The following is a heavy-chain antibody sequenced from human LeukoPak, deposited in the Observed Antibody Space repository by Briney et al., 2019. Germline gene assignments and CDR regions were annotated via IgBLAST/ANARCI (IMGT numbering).Heavy chain of an antibody. CDR3: AKGQDCSSTSCYFPYYYYYMDV. CDR2: ISGSGGST. J-gene: IGHJ6*03. Sequence: GGPLRLSCEASGFTFSSYGMSWVRQPPGKGLDWVSAISGSGGSTNYAASVKGRFTISRDNSKNTLYLQMNSLRAEDTAVYYCAKGQDCSSTSCYFPYYYYYMDVWGKGTTVTVSS. D-gene: IGHD2-2*01. CDR1: GFTFSSYG. V-gene: IGHV3-23*01.